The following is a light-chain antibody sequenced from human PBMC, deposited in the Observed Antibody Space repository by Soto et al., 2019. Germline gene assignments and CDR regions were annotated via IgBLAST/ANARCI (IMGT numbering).Light chain of an antibody. Sequence: EIVLTQSPGTLSLSPGERATLSCRASQSVSSTYLAWYQQKPGQAPRLIIYGTTSRATGIPDRCSGSGSGTDFTLTISRLEPEDFAVYYCQKYGSLTSSTFGQGTKVEIK. V-gene: IGKV3-20*01. J-gene: IGKJ1*01. CDR3: QKYGSLTSST. CDR2: GTT. CDR1: QSVSSTY.